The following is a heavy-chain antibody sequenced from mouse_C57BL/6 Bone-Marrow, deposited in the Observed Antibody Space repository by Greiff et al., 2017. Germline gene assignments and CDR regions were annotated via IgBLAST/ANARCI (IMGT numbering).Heavy chain of an antibody. Sequence: VQLQQSGPELVKPGASVKISCKASGYSFTSYYIHWVKQRPGQGLEWIGWIYPGSGYTNYNEKFKGKATLTVDKSSSTAYMQLSSLTSEDSAVCYCAVYYEYCAMDDWGQGTSVTVSS. J-gene: IGHJ4*01. CDR2: IYPGSGYT. V-gene: IGHV1-66*01. CDR1: GYSFTSYY. CDR3: AVYYEYCAMDD. D-gene: IGHD2-4*01.